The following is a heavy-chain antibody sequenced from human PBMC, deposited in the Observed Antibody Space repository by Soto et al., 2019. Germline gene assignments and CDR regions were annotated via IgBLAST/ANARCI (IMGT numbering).Heavy chain of an antibody. CDR1: GCTFSSYA. CDR2: ISGSGDST. CDR3: ALGYNYAPFDP. D-gene: IGHD5-18*01. J-gene: IGHJ5*02. Sequence: GGSLRLSCAASGCTFSSYAMSWVRQAPGKGLEWVSGISGSGDSTYYADSVKGRFTISRDNAKNTLYLQMNSLRAEDTAVYYCALGYNYAPFDPWGQGPLVTVSS. V-gene: IGHV3-23*01.